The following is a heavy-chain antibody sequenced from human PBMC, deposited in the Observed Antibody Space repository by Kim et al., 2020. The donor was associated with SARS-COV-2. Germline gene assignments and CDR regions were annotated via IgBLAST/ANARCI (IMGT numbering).Heavy chain of an antibody. CDR2: GST. Sequence: GSTNYTPSLKSRVTISVDKSKNQFSLKLSSVTAADTAVYYCARLTGTTGYWGQGTLVTVSS. CDR3: ARLTGTTGY. D-gene: IGHD1-20*01. V-gene: IGHV4-4*02. J-gene: IGHJ4*02.